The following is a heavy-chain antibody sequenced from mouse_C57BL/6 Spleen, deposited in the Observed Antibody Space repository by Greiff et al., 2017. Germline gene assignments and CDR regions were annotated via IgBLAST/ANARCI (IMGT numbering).Heavy chain of an antibody. V-gene: IGHV1-59*01. J-gene: IGHJ2*01. CDR3: ATPSITTVVATGFDY. D-gene: IGHD1-1*01. CDR2: IDPSDSYT. Sequence: VQLQQPGAELVRPGTSVKLSCKASGYTFTSYWMHWVKQRPGQGLEWIGVIDPSDSYTNYNQKFKGKATLTVDTSSSTAYMQLSSLTSEDSAVYYCATPSITTVVATGFDYWGQGTTLTVSS. CDR1: GYTFTSYW.